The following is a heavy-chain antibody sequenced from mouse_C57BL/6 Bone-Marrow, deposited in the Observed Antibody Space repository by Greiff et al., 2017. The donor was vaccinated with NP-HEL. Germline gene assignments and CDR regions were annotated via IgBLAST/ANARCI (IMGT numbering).Heavy chain of an antibody. CDR2: ISSGGSYT. D-gene: IGHD1-1*01. J-gene: IGHJ2*01. CDR1: GFTFSSYG. V-gene: IGHV5-6*01. Sequence: DVHLVESGGDLVKPGGSLKLSCAASGFTFSSYGMSWVRQTPDKRLEWVATISSGGSYTYYPDSVKGRFTISRDNAKNTLYLQMSSLKSEDTAMYYCARGVGYWGQGTTLTVSS. CDR3: ARGVGY.